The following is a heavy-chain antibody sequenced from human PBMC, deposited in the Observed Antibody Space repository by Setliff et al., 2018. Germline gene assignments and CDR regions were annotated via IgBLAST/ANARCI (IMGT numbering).Heavy chain of an antibody. CDR3: ARDRYYNSWSGTSITAPHDAFDI. Sequence: SVKVSCKSSGNSFTVFYLHWVRQAPGQGLEWMGGIMPIFGTTNYAQKFQGRVTIITDESTSTAFMQLSSLRSDDTAVYYCARDRYYNSWSGTSITAPHDAFDIWGQGTMVTVSS. D-gene: IGHD3-3*01. CDR1: GNSFTVFY. V-gene: IGHV1-69*05. CDR2: IMPIFGTT. J-gene: IGHJ3*02.